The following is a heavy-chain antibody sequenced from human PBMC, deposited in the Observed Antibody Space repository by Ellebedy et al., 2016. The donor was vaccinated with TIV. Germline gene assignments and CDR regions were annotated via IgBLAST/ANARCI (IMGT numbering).Heavy chain of an antibody. CDR1: GGSITSSSYY. D-gene: IGHD4-23*01. V-gene: IGHV4-39*01. CDR2: IYYNGNT. J-gene: IGHJ3*02. CDR3: ARRFYAGNARWVTFDI. Sequence: MPSETLSLTCTGSGGSITSSSYYWAWIRQPPGKGLEWIGDIYYNGNTYSNPSLRSRVTLSVDTSNNQFSLKLSSVTAADTAVYYCARRFYAGNARWVTFDIWGQGTMVTVSS.